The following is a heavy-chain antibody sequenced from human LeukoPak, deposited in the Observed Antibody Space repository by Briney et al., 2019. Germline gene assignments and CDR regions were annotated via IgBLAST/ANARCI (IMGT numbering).Heavy chain of an antibody. CDR3: ATYSSLNRREFQF. CDR1: GFTFSNYW. CDR2: IKTDGSEK. Sequence: GGSLRLSCEGSGFTFSNYWMGWVRQAPGKGLQWVANIKTDGSEKYYVDSVKGRFTISRDNAKNSLYLQMNSLRAEDTAVYYCATYSSLNRREFQFWGQGALLTVSS. V-gene: IGHV3-7*01. J-gene: IGHJ1*01. D-gene: IGHD3-22*01.